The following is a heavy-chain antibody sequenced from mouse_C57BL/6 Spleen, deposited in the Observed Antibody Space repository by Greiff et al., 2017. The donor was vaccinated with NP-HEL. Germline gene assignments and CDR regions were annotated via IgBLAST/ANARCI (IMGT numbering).Heavy chain of an antibody. CDR1: GYTFTSYW. CDR3: ARFPYYYGSSPLYAMDY. V-gene: IGHV1-53*01. D-gene: IGHD1-1*01. J-gene: IGHJ4*01. Sequence: QVQLQQSGTELVKPGASVKLSCKASGYTFTSYWMHWVKQRPGQGLEWIGNINPSNGGTNYNEKFKSKATLTVDKSSSTAYMQLSSLTSEDSAVYYCARFPYYYGSSPLYAMDYWGQGTSVTVSS. CDR2: INPSNGGT.